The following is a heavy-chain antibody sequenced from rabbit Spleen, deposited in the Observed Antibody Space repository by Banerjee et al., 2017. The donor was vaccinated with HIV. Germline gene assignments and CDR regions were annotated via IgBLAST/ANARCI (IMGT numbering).Heavy chain of an antibody. V-gene: IGHV1S45*01. J-gene: IGHJ4*01. D-gene: IGHD1-1*01. CDR1: GFTISVSLY. CDR3: ARAYFLDRGYSLNL. Sequence: QEQLVESGGGLVQPEGSLTLTCTASGFTISVSLYMCWVRQAPGKRPEWIACIYGGSSGSTWYASWAKGRFTISKTSSTTVTLQMTSLTAADTATYFCARAYFLDRGYSLNLWGQGTLVTVS. CDR2: IYGGSSGST.